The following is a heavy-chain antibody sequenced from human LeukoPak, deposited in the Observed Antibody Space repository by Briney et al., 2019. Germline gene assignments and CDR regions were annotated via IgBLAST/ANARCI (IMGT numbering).Heavy chain of an antibody. J-gene: IGHJ4*02. D-gene: IGHD6-13*01. CDR2: ISAHDGNT. V-gene: IGHV1-18*01. Sequence: ASVKVSCKASGYTFNTYGISWVRQAPGQGLEWMGWISAHDGNTKYAEQLQGRVIMTTDTSTSTAYLELRTLTSDDTAVYYCARDGVADGSWSQFDFWGQGTLVT. CDR1: GYTFNTYG. CDR3: ARDGVADGSWSQFDF.